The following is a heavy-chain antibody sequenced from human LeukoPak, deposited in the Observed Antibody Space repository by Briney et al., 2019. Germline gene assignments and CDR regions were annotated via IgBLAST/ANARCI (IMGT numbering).Heavy chain of an antibody. CDR2: IYYSGST. CDR1: GGSISSSSYY. Sequence: SETLSLTCTVSGGSISSSSYYWGWIRQTPGNGLEWIGSIYYSGSTYYNGSLKSRVIISIDTSKNQFSLKLSSVTAADTAVYYCARGRRYSGYDDYWGQGTLVTVSS. CDR3: ARGRRYSGYDDY. J-gene: IGHJ4*02. V-gene: IGHV4-39*07. D-gene: IGHD5-12*01.